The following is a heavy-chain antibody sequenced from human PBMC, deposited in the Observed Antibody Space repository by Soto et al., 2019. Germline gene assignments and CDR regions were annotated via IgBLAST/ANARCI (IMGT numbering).Heavy chain of an antibody. CDR3: ARDPSTINKLIGVWFDP. CDR1: GDTFGRFT. Sequence: ASVEVSCKXSGDTFGRFTINWVRQAPGQGLEWMGGIKPISDITNYAQRFQGRVTFTADASTSTVYLELSSLRSEDTAMYYCARDPSTINKLIGVWFDPWGQGTLVTVSS. CDR2: IKPISDIT. J-gene: IGHJ5*02. V-gene: IGHV1-69*13. D-gene: IGHD4-4*01.